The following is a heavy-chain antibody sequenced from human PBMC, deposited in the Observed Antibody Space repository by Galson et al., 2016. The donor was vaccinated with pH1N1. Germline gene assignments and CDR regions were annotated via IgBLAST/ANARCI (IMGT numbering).Heavy chain of an antibody. D-gene: IGHD4-23*01. Sequence: SETLSLTCAVTGYSISSGYYWGWIRQPPGKGLEWIGSIYHSGSTYYNPSLKSRVTISADTSKNQVSLKLRSVTAADTAVYYCATYRGSVVDAFEIWGHGTMVTVSS. CDR2: IYHSGST. V-gene: IGHV4-38-2*01. CDR3: ATYRGSVVDAFEI. J-gene: IGHJ3*02. CDR1: GYSISSGYY.